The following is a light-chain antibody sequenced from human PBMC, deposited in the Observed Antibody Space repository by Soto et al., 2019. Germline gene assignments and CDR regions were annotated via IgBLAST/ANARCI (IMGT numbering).Light chain of an antibody. CDR1: QSVSSS. J-gene: IGKJ1*01. CDR3: QHFHNWPPWT. CDR2: GAS. V-gene: IGKV3-15*01. Sequence: EVVMTQSPDTLSVSPGERATLSCRASQSVSSSLAWYQQKPGQAPRLLIYGASTRATGVPARFSGSGSGTEFTLTISSLQSEDVAVYYCQHFHNWPPWTFGQGTRVEIK.